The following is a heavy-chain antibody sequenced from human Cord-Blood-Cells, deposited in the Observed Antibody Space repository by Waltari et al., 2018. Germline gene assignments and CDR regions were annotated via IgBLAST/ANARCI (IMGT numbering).Heavy chain of an antibody. V-gene: IGHV1-24*01. D-gene: IGHD2-2*01. Sequence: QVQLVQSGAEVKKPGASVKVSCKVSGSTPPELPMQWVRPAPGKGLEWMGGFDPEDGETIYAQKFQGRVTMTEDTSTDTAYMELSSLRSEDTAVYYCATARRDVVVPAATDYWGQGTLVTVSS. J-gene: IGHJ4*02. CDR2: FDPEDGET. CDR1: GSTPPELP. CDR3: ATARRDVVVPAATDY.